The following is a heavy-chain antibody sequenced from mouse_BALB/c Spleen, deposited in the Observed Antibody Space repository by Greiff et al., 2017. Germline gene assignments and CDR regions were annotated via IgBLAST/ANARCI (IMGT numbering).Heavy chain of an antibody. Sequence: EVQLQQSGPGLVAPSQSLSITCTVSGFSLTSYGVHWVRQPPGKALEWLGFIRNKANGYTTEYSASVKGRFTISRDNSQSILYLQMNTLRAEDSATYYCARDNYGSSYWYFDVWGAGTTVTVSS. V-gene: IGHV7-3*02. D-gene: IGHD1-1*01. CDR3: ARDNYGSSYWYFDV. CDR2: IRNKANGYTT. J-gene: IGHJ1*01. CDR1: GFSLTSYG.